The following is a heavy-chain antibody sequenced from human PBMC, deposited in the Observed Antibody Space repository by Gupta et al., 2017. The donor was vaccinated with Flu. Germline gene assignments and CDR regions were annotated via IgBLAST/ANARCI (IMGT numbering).Heavy chain of an antibody. V-gene: IGHV3-33*01. J-gene: IGHJ6*02. CDR1: GFTCRSYG. CDR2: IGYDGSNK. CDR3: ARDQKAITGTTFYYYYGMDV. Sequence: QVQMVESGGDVAQTGWSLNFSCSASGFTCRSYGMHWVRQAPGTGLEWVAGIGYDGSNKYYADSVKGRFNIYRDNSKNTLYLKRNSLRAEDTVVYYCARDQKAITGTTFYYYYGMDVWGQGTTVTVSS. D-gene: IGHD1-7*01.